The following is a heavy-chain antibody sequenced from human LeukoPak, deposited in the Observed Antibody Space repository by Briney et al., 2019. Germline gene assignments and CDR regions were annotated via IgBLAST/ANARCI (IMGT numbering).Heavy chain of an antibody. Sequence: SETLSLTCAVYGGSFSGYYWSWIRQPPGKGLEWIGEINHSGSTNYNPSLKSRVTISVDTSKNQFSLKLSSVTAADTAVYYCARGIKKSADYDFRSGYYTPGPYYYYGMDVWGQGTTVTVSS. CDR3: ARGIKKSADYDFRSGYYTPGPYYYYGMDV. V-gene: IGHV4-34*01. J-gene: IGHJ6*02. CDR1: GGSFSGYY. D-gene: IGHD3-3*01. CDR2: INHSGST.